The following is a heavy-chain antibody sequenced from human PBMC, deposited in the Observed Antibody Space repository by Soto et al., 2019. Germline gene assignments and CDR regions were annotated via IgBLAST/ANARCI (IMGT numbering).Heavy chain of an antibody. CDR1: GDSITSTNW. V-gene: IGHV4-4*02. CDR2: IYHSGTT. J-gene: IGHJ6*02. CDR3: ARLKGPDHYCLDV. Sequence: QVQLQESGPGLVKPSGTLSLTCGVSGDSITSTNWWSWVRQPPGRGLEWIGEIYHSGTTHYNPSLKSRITILLDESKNQFSLNLSSVTAADTAVYYCARLKGPDHYCLDVWGQGTTVSVFS.